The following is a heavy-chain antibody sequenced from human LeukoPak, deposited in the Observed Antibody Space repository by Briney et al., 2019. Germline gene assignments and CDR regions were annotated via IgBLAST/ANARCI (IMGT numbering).Heavy chain of an antibody. D-gene: IGHD2-2*01. J-gene: IGHJ6*03. CDR3: AKVPYCSSTSCYSYYYYYYMDV. V-gene: IGHV3-23*01. CDR1: GFTFSSYA. CDR2: ISGSGGST. Sequence: PGGSLRLSCAASGFTFSSYAMRWVRPAPRKGPEWVSAISGSGGSTYYADSVKGRFTISRHNSKNTLYLQMNSLRAEDTAVYYCAKVPYCSSTSCYSYYYYYYMDVWGKGTTVTVSS.